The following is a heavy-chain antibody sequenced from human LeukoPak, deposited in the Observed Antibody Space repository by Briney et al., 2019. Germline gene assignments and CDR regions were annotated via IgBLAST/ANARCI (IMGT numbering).Heavy chain of an antibody. D-gene: IGHD6-6*01. Sequence: GASVKVSCKASGYTFTGYYMHWVRQAPGQGLEWMGWINPNSGGTNYAQKFQGRVTMTRDTSISTAYMELSRLRSDDTAVYYCARGAEYSSSSGHNRFDPWGQGTLVTVSS. CDR1: GYTFTGYY. CDR3: ARGAEYSSSSGHNRFDP. CDR2: INPNSGGT. J-gene: IGHJ5*02. V-gene: IGHV1-2*02.